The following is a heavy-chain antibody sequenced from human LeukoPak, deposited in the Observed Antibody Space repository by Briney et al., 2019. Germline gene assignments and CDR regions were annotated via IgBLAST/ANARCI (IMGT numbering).Heavy chain of an antibody. CDR1: GVTFSSYW. CDR2: INTDGSRI. J-gene: IGHJ5*02. Sequence: GGSLRLSCAATGVTFSSYWLHWVRQAPGKGLTWVSRINTDGSRINYADSVKGRFTSSRDNAKNTLYLQMNSLRVEDTAVYFCARGGPVKSIYGPHWYDPWGQRTQVTVSS. V-gene: IGHV3-74*01. D-gene: IGHD4-17*01. CDR3: ARGGPVKSIYGPHWYDP.